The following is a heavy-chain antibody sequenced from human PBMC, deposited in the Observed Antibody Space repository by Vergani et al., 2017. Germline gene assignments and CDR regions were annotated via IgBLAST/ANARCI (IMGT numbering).Heavy chain of an antibody. V-gene: IGHV5-51*03. CDR1: GYSFTSYW. D-gene: IGHD6-19*01. CDR2: IYPGDSDT. Sequence: EVPLVQSGAEVKKPGESLKISCKCSGYSFTSYWIGWVRQMPGKGLEWMGIIYPGDSDTRYSPSFQGQVTISADKSISTAYLQWSSLKASDTAMYYCARVGYSSGWYRPYYFDYWGQGTLVTVSS. J-gene: IGHJ4*02. CDR3: ARVGYSSGWYRPYYFDY.